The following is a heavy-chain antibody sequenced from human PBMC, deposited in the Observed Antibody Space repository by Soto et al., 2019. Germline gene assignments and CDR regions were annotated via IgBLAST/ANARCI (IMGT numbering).Heavy chain of an antibody. CDR1: GFTFDDYT. J-gene: IGHJ6*02. CDR3: AKGGGYSSSPTPVYYYYYGMDV. CDR2: ISWDGGST. V-gene: IGHV3-43*01. D-gene: IGHD6-6*01. Sequence: GGSLRLSCAASGFTFDDYTMHWVRQAPGKGLEWVSLISWDGGSTYYADSVKGRFTISRDNSKNSLYLQMNSLRTEDTALYYCAKGGGYSSSPTPVYYYYYGMDVWGQGTTVTVSS.